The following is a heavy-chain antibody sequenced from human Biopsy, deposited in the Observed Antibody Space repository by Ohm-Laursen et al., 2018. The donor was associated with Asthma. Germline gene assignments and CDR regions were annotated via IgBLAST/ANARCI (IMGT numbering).Heavy chain of an antibody. V-gene: IGHV1-69*01. CDR3: AESDYYGSGYYYGMDV. CDR1: GDSFSNYA. J-gene: IGHJ6*02. CDR2: IIPIFGTA. D-gene: IGHD3-10*01. Sequence: GSSVKVSCKTSGDSFSNYAISWVRQAPGQGLEWTGGIIPIFGTANYAQKFQGRVTITADESTSTAYMELSSLRSEDTAVYYCAESDYYGSGYYYGMDVWGQGTTVTVSS.